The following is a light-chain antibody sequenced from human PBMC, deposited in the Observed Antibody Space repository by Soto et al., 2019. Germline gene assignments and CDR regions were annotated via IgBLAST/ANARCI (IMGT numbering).Light chain of an antibody. CDR2: EVT. J-gene: IGLJ2*01. V-gene: IGLV2-8*01. Sequence: QAVVTQPPSASGSPGQSVTVSCTGTSSDVGGYNSVSWYQQHPGKAPKLMIYEVTKRPSGVPDRFSGSKSGNTASLTVSGLQAEDEADYYCSSYAGSNYDVVFGGGTKVTVL. CDR1: SSDVGGYNS. CDR3: SSYAGSNYDVV.